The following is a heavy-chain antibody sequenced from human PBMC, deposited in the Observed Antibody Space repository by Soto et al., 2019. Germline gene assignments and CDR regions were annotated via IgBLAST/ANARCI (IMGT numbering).Heavy chain of an antibody. CDR2: INPFDGSR. V-gene: IGHV1-46*03. Sequence: ASVKVSCTASGYISSIYYIPWVRQAPGQGLVWMGWINPFDGSRMFAQSFQGRVTMTRDTSTSTVYMEVSSLGSEDTAVYYCCRVDTGETSPFDPWG. CDR3: CRVDTGETSPFDP. CDR1: GYISSIYY. J-gene: IGHJ5*02. D-gene: IGHD5-18*01.